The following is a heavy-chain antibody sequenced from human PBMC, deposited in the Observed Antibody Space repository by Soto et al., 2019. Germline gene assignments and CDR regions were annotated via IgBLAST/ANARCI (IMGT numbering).Heavy chain of an antibody. CDR1: GFTFSVYS. Sequence: PGGSLRLSCAASGFTFSVYSMNWVRQAPGKGLEWISYISGSSSAIYYADSVKGRFTISRDNAKNSLYLQMNSLRAEDTAVYYCARVESRIASRSGYWGQGTLVTVSS. CDR3: ARVESRIASRSGY. D-gene: IGHD3-3*02. V-gene: IGHV3-48*01. J-gene: IGHJ4*02. CDR2: ISGSSSAI.